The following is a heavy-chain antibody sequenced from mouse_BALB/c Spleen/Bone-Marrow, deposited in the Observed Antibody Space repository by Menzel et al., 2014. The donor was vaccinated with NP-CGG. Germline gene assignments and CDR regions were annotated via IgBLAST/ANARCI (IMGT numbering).Heavy chain of an antibody. CDR3: ARYRLGSYFDY. D-gene: IGHD2-14*01. Sequence: VQLQQSGAELVKPGASVKLSCTASGFNIKDTYMHWVKQRPEQGLVWIGRIDPANGNTKYDPKFQGKATITADTSSNTAYLQLSSLTSEDTAVYYCARYRLGSYFDYWGQGTTLTVSS. V-gene: IGHV14-3*02. CDR2: IDPANGNT. CDR1: GFNIKDTY. J-gene: IGHJ2*01.